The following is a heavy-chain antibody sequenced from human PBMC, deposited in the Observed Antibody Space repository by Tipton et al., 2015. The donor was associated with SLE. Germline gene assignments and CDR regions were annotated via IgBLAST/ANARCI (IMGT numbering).Heavy chain of an antibody. CDR1: GGSINSAGYY. D-gene: IGHD1-26*01. Sequence: GLVKPSQTLSLTCAVSGGSINSAGYYWSWIRQHPGKGLEWIGYIYYSGSTYYNPSLRSRVTISVDTSKNQFSLRLSSVTAADTAVYYCARGEKDPWALGYYYYMDVWGKGTTVTVSS. V-gene: IGHV4-31*11. J-gene: IGHJ6*03. CDR3: ARGEKDPWALGYYYYMDV. CDR2: IYYSGST.